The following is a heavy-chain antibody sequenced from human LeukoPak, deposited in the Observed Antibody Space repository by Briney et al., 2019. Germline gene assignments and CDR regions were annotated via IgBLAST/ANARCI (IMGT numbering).Heavy chain of an antibody. Sequence: GGSLRLSCAASGFTFSSYAMHWVRQAPGKGLEWVAVISYDGSNKYYADSVKGRFTISRDNSKNTLYLQMNSLRAEDTAVYYCARDWDTYSSSWYGYWGQGTLVTVSS. CDR3: ARDWDTYSSSWYGY. CDR2: ISYDGSNK. V-gene: IGHV3-30-3*01. J-gene: IGHJ4*02. D-gene: IGHD6-13*01. CDR1: GFTFSSYA.